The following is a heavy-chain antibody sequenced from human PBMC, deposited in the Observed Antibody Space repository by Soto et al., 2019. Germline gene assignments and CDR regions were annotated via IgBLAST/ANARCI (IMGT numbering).Heavy chain of an antibody. J-gene: IGHJ4*02. D-gene: IGHD3-16*01. Sequence: TLSLTCTVSGGSITSGGDYWTWIRQPPGKGLEWIGHIYYSGNTFYYNPSLKSRLTISVDTSENQFSLKVTSVTAADTAVYYCARALPYVDLKIGSRTRFSHFDQWGQGTLVTVPS. CDR2: IYYSGNTF. CDR3: ARALPYVDLKIGSRTRFSHFDQ. V-gene: IGHV4-31*03. CDR1: GGSITSGGDY.